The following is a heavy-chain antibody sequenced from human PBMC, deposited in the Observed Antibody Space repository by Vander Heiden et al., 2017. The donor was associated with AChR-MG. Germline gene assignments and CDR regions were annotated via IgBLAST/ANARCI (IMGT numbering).Heavy chain of an antibody. CDR1: GFTLSSYE. CDR3: ARDVGVDAFDL. J-gene: IGHJ3*01. V-gene: IGHV3-48*03. CDR2: ISRTGTTI. Sequence: EGQLVESGGDLVQPGGSLRLSCTASGFTLSSYEMNWVRQAPGKGLEWISYISRTGTTIFHADSVKGRLTISRDNAKNSLYLQMNSLRVEDTAAYYCARDVGVDAFDLWGQGTVVTVSS. D-gene: IGHD2-8*01.